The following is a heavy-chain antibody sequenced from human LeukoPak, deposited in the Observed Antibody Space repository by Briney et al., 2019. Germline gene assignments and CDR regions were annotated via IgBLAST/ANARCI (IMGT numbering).Heavy chain of an antibody. D-gene: IGHD2-15*01. J-gene: IGHJ4*02. CDR1: SGSFSVYY. Sequence: PSETLSLTCAVYSGSFSVYYWSWIRQPPGKGLEWIGEINDSGSVNCNPSLKNRVTLSVDTSKNQFSLRLSSVAAADTAVYYCARRLVDSGASQVSDDWGQGTLVTASS. CDR3: ARRLVDSGASQVSDD. V-gene: IGHV4-34*01. CDR2: INDSGSV.